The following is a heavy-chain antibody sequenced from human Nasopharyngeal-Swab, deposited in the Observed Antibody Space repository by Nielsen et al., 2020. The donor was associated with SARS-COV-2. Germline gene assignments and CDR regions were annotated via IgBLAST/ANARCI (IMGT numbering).Heavy chain of an antibody. CDR1: GFTVSSNY. CDR3: ARDVVVTAMGAFDI. D-gene: IGHD2-21*02. J-gene: IGHJ3*02. CDR2: IYSGGST. V-gene: IGHV3-53*01. Sequence: GESLKISCAASGFTVSSNYMSWVRQAPGKGLEWVSVIYSGGSTYYADSVKGRFTISRDNSKNTLYLQMNSLRDEDTDVYYCARDVVVTAMGAFDIWGQGTMVTVSS.